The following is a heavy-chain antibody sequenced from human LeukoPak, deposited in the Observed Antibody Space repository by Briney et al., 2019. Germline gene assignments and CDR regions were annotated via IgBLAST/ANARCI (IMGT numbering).Heavy chain of an antibody. V-gene: IGHV3-74*01. CDR2: MNSDASST. D-gene: IGHD4-23*01. CDR1: GFTFTNYW. Sequence: GGSLRLSCVASGFTFTNYWMHGVRQAPGKGLVWVARMNSDASSTTYADSVKGRFTISRDNAKKTLYLQMNSLRAEDTAVYYCARGPDYGGPLRGQGTLVAVSS. J-gene: IGHJ4*02. CDR3: ARGPDYGGPL.